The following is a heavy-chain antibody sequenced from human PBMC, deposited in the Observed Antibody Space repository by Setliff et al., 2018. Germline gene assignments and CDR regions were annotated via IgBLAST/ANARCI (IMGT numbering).Heavy chain of an antibody. CDR1: GYTFSDYY. J-gene: IGHJ3*01. CDR3: ARGGIYNYVSSAYFDL. V-gene: IGHV1-2*02. CDR2: INPKSGGA. Sequence: ASVKVSCKASGYTFSDYYMYWVRQAPGQGLEWMGWINPKSGGAHYAQKFRGRVTMSRETSISADYMELSRLASDDTAVYYCARGGIYNYVSSAYFDLWGQGSMVT. D-gene: IGHD3-22*01.